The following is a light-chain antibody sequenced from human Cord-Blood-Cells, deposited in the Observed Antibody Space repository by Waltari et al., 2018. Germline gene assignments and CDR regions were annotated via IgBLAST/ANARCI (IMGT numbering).Light chain of an antibody. CDR1: SSNLGSNY. J-gene: IGLJ1*01. V-gene: IGLV1-47*01. CDR2: RNK. Sequence: QSVLTQPPSASGTPGQRVTISCSGSSSNLGSNYVYWYQQLPGTAPKLLIYRNKRRPSGVPDRFAGSKSGTSASRAISGFRSEDEADYYCAAWDDSVSGYVFGTGTKVTVL. CDR3: AAWDDSVSGYV.